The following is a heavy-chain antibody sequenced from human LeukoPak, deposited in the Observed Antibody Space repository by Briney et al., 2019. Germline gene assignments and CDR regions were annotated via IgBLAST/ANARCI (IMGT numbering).Heavy chain of an antibody. D-gene: IGHD1-14*01. CDR1: GFTFSSYA. J-gene: IGHJ4*02. V-gene: IGHV3-23*01. CDR2: ISSSGGST. CDR3: TRDWYHAIDY. Sequence: AGTLTLYCAAYGFTFSSYAMSWVRQAPGKGLEWVSAISSSGGSTYYADSVKGRITIARANTKHSLYLQMHSLSDKATVYYCCTRDWYHAIDYWGRGALVTVSS.